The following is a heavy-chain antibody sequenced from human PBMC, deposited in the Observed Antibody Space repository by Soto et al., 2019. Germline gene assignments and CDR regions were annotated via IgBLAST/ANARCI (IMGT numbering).Heavy chain of an antibody. CDR1: GFTFDGYA. V-gene: IGHV3-9*01. Sequence: EVQLVESGGGLVQPGRSLRLSCAASGFTFDGYAMHWVRQAPGKGLEWVSGISWNSGSIGYADSVKGRFTISRDNAKNSLYLQMNSLRAEDTALYYCAKDISWGQGTMVTVSS. CDR3: AKDIS. J-gene: IGHJ3*01. CDR2: ISWNSGSI.